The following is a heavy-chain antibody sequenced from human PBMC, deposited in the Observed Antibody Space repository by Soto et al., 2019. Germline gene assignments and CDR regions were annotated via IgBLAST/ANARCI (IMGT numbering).Heavy chain of an antibody. V-gene: IGHV1-69*01. D-gene: IGHD6-19*01. Sequence: QVQLVQSGAEVQKPGSSVKVSCKASVGTFSSYAISWVRQAPGQGLEWMGGIIPIFGTANYAQKFQGRVTITADEPTSTAYMELSSLRSEDTAVYYCARVPGIAVAGTYYYYGMDVWGQGTTVTVSS. CDR2: IIPIFGTA. CDR1: VGTFSSYA. J-gene: IGHJ6*02. CDR3: ARVPGIAVAGTYYYYGMDV.